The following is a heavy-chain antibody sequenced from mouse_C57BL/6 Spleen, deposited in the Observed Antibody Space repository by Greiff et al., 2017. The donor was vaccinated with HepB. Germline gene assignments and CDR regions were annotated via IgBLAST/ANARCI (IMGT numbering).Heavy chain of an antibody. J-gene: IGHJ2*01. CDR3: ASSYGSSFDY. V-gene: IGHV3-6*01. CDR1: GYSITSGYY. CDR2: ISYDGSN. D-gene: IGHD1-1*01. Sequence: DVKLQESGPGLVKPSQSLSLTCSVTGYSITSGYYWNWIRQFPGNKLEWMGYISYDGSNNYNPSLKNRISITRDTSKNQFFLKLNSVTTEDTATYYCASSYGSSFDYWGQGTTLTVSS.